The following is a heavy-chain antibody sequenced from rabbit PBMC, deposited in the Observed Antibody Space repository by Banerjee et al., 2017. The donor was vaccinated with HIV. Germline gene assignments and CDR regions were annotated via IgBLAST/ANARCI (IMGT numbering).Heavy chain of an antibody. D-gene: IGHD4-1*01. CDR2: IYGGGSGDT. Sequence: QSLEESGGDLVKPGASLTLTCTASGFSFSSTYYMSWVRQAPGKGLEWIACIYGGGSGDTYYATWAKGRFTISKTSSTTVTLQMTSLTAADTATYFCARETVSGWVNYDMDLWGPGTLVTVS. J-gene: IGHJ6*01. CDR1: GFSFSSTYY. CDR3: ARETVSGWVNYDMDL. V-gene: IGHV1S40*01.